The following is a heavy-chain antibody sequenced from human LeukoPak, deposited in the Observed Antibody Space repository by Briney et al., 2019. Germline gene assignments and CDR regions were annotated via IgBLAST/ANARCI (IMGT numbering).Heavy chain of an antibody. CDR2: IKSKTDGGTT. Sequence: GGSLRLSSAASGFTFSNAWMSWVRQAPGKGLEWVGRIKSKTDGGTTDYAAPVKGRFTISRDDSKNTLYLQMNSLKTEDTAVYYCTTDRDSSGWSAFFDYWGQGTLVTVSS. V-gene: IGHV3-15*01. J-gene: IGHJ4*02. D-gene: IGHD6-19*01. CDR3: TTDRDSSGWSAFFDY. CDR1: GFTFSNAW.